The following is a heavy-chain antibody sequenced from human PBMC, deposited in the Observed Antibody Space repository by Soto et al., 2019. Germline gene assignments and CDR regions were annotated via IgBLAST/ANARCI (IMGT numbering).Heavy chain of an antibody. CDR2: ISYDGSNK. J-gene: IGHJ4*02. D-gene: IGHD3-3*01. Sequence: GGSLRLSCAASGFTFSSYGMHWVRQAPGKGLEWVAVISYDGSNKYYADSVKGRFTISRDNSKNRMYLQMNSLRAEDTAVYYCAKERRTRYDFWSGCFDYWGQGTLVTVSS. CDR1: GFTFSSYG. V-gene: IGHV3-30*18. CDR3: AKERRTRYDFWSGCFDY.